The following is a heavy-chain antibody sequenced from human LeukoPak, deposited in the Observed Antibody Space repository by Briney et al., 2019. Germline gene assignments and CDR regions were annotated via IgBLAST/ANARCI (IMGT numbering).Heavy chain of an antibody. CDR1: GGTFSSYA. CDR2: IIPILGIA. CDR3: ARGNRRDNWNDEDAFDI. J-gene: IGHJ3*02. V-gene: IGHV1-69*04. Sequence: SVKVSCKASGGTFSSYAISWGRQAPGQGLEWMGRIIPILGIANYAQKFQGRVTITADKSTSTAYMELSSLRSEDTAVYYCARGNRRDNWNDEDAFDIRGQGTMVTVSS. D-gene: IGHD1-1*01.